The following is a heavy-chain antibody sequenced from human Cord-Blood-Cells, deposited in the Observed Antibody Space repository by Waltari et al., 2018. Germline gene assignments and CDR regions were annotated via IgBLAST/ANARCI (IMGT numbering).Heavy chain of an antibody. Sequence: EVQLVESEGGLVKPGGSLRLSCAASGFTFSSYSMNWFRQAPGKGLEWVSSISSSSSYIYYADSVKGRFTISRDNAKNSLYLQMNSLRAEDTAVYYCATSSSSRYYFDYWGQGTLVTVSS. D-gene: IGHD6-6*01. CDR2: ISSSSSYI. J-gene: IGHJ4*02. CDR1: GFTFSSYS. V-gene: IGHV3-21*01. CDR3: ATSSSSRYYFDY.